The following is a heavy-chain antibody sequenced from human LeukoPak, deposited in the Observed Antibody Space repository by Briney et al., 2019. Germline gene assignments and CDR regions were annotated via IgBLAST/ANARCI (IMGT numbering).Heavy chain of an antibody. CDR3: ARGDKYSYSYGWWDY. CDR1: GYTFTGYY. V-gene: IGHV1-2*06. CDR2: INPNNGDT. D-gene: IGHD5-18*01. J-gene: IGHJ4*02. Sequence: GASVKVSCKASGYTFTGYYIHWLRQAPGQGLEWMGRINPNNGDTNFAQKFQGRVTMTRDTSISTAYMELSSLTSDDTAVYHCARGDKYSYSYGWWDYWGQGTLVTVSS.